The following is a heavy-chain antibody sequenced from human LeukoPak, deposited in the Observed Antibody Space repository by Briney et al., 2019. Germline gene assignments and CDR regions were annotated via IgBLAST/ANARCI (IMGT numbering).Heavy chain of an antibody. CDR3: ARGGVYCSSVSCSVDY. Sequence: GGSLRLSCTASGFTFGDYAMSWFRQAPGKGLEWVGFVRSKAYGGTTENAASVKGRFTISRDGSKSVAYLQMNSLKTEDTAVYYCARGGVYCSSVSCSVDYWGQGILVTVSS. V-gene: IGHV3-49*01. CDR1: GFTFGDYA. CDR2: VRSKAYGGTT. J-gene: IGHJ4*02. D-gene: IGHD2-2*01.